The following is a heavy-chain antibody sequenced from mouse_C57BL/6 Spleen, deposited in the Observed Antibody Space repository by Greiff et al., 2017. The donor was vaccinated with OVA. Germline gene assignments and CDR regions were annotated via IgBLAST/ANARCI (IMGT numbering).Heavy chain of an antibody. J-gene: IGHJ1*03. Sequence: EVKLVESGPELVKPGASVKIPCKASGYTFTDYNMDWVKQSHGKSLEWIGDINPNNGGTIYNQKFKGKATLTVDKSSSTAYMELRSLTSEDTAVYYCAGGGGGGNWYFGVWGKGTTVTVSS. CDR1: GYTFTDYN. V-gene: IGHV1-18*01. CDR3: AGGGGGGNWYFGV. D-gene: IGHD1-1*02. CDR2: INPNNGGT.